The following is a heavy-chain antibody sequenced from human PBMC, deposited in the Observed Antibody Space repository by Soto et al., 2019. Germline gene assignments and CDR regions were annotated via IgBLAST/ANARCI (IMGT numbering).Heavy chain of an antibody. J-gene: IGHJ5*02. CDR3: ARPYSSNSNWFDP. CDR2: LRDDADDA. Sequence: PGGSLRLSCAASGFTLSNYGMHWVRQAPGKGLEWVAVLRDDADDAYYVDSVKGRFTISRDNSKNTLYLQMNYLRAEDTAVYYCARPYSSNSNWFDPWGQGTLVTVS. D-gene: IGHD6-19*01. V-gene: IGHV3-33*01. CDR1: GFTLSNYG.